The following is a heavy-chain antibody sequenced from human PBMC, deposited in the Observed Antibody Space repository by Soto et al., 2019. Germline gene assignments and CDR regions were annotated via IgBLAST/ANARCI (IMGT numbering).Heavy chain of an antibody. CDR2: IYWDDDK. V-gene: IGHV2-5*02. D-gene: IGHD3-10*01. Sequence: QITLKESGPPLVKPTQTLTMTCTFSRFRRSTSGVAVVWVRQPPGKALEWLALIYWDDDKRYNPSLRSRLTVTQDTSKDQVVLPMTSMDPVDTATYYCAHAFYGAGTLTWGQGTLVAVSS. CDR3: AHAFYGAGTLT. J-gene: IGHJ5*02. CDR1: RFRRSTSGVA.